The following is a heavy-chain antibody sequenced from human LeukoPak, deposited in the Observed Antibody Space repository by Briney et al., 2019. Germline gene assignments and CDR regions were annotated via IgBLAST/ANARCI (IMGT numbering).Heavy chain of an antibody. D-gene: IGHD3-10*01. CDR1: GFSFTNYA. J-gene: IGHJ4*02. V-gene: IGHV3-23*01. CDR2: ISGSGGST. CDR3: AKASGELSPYYFHY. Sequence: GGSLRLSCAASGFSFTNYAMSWVRQAPGKGLEWVSAISGSGGSTYYADSVKGRLTISRDNSKNTLYLQMNSLRAHDPAVHYCAKASGELSPYYFHYWPQGTLVPVSS.